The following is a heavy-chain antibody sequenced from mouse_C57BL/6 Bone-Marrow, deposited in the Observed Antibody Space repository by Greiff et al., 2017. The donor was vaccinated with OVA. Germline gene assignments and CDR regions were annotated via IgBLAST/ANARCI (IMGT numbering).Heavy chain of an antibody. J-gene: IGHJ1*03. V-gene: IGHV5-6*01. Sequence: EVQVVESGGDLVKPGGSLKLSCAASGFTFSSYGMSWVRQTPDKRLEWVATISSGGSYTYYPDSVKGRFTISRDNAKNTLYLQMSSLKSEDTAMYYCARHLTGGYFDVWGTGTTVTVSS. CDR1: GFTFSSYG. CDR2: ISSGGSYT. CDR3: ARHLTGGYFDV.